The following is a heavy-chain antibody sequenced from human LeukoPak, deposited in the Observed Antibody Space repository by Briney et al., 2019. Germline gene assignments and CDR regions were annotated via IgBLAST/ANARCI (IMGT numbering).Heavy chain of an antibody. D-gene: IGHD3-22*01. Sequence: GGSLRLSCAASGFTFSSYAMHWVRQAPGKGLEYVSAISSNGGSTYYANSVKGRFTISRDNSKNTLYLQMGSLRAEDMAVYYWARRSYYYDSSGYYLLDYWGQGTLVTVSS. CDR1: GFTFSSYA. CDR2: ISSNGGST. V-gene: IGHV3-64*01. J-gene: IGHJ4*02. CDR3: ARRSYYYDSSGYYLLDY.